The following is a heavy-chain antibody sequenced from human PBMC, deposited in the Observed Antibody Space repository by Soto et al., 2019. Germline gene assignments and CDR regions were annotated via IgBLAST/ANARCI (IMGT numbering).Heavy chain of an antibody. CDR3: AKYGGYYFDY. CDR1: GGSMSSYF. V-gene: IGHV4-59*01. J-gene: IGHJ4*02. Sequence: TSETLSLTCTVSGGSMSSYFWSWIRQPPGKGLEWIAYLHHSGSTNYNPSLKSRVTVAIDTPNKQFSLKLSSVTAADTAVYYCAKYGGYYFDYWGQGTLVTVSS. CDR2: LHHSGST. D-gene: IGHD3-3*01.